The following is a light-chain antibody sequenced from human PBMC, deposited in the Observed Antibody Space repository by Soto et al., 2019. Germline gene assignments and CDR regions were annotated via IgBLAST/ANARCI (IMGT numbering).Light chain of an antibody. J-gene: IGKJ2*01. V-gene: IGKV3-20*01. CDR1: QSVSSSY. Sequence: EIVLTQSPGTLSLSPGERATLSCRASQSVSSSYLAWYQQKPGQAPRLLIYGASSRATGIPDRFSGSGSGKDFTLTIRKLEPEDFAVDYCQQYGSSPPTLGQGTKLEIK. CDR2: GAS. CDR3: QQYGSSPPT.